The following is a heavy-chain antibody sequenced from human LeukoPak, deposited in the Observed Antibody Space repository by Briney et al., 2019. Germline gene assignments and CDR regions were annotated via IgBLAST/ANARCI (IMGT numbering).Heavy chain of an antibody. CDR3: ASYKTYYDSSGNPFDY. CDR1: GSSINSVYS. V-gene: IGHV4-38-2*02. Sequence: KPSETLSLTCTVFGSSINSVYSWGWIRQPPGKGLEWIGSIYHNGNTYYNSSLKSRVTISVHTSENQFPLKLSSVTAADTAVYYCASYKTYYDSSGNPFDYWGQGTLVTVSS. CDR2: IYHNGNT. D-gene: IGHD3-22*01. J-gene: IGHJ4*02.